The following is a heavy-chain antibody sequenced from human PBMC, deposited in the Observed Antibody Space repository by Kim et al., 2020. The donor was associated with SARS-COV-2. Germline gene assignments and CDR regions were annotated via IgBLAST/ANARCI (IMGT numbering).Heavy chain of an antibody. Sequence: TNHDPALRSRVTIAVDTSKNQFSLKLGAVTAADTAVYYCARDGWELPFDYWGQGTLVTVSS. D-gene: IGHD1-26*01. CDR2: T. CDR3: ARDGWELPFDY. V-gene: IGHV4-59*01. J-gene: IGHJ4*02.